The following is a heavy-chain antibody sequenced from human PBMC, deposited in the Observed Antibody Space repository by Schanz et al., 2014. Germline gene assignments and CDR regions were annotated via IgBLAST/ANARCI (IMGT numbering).Heavy chain of an antibody. CDR3: AKIGYTHWSLDD. Sequence: EVQLVEYGGGLVQPGESLRLSCAASGFTFSAYWMAWVRQAPGKGLEWVAAINQAASVQFYVDSVKGRFTISRDDAKNSLYLHLNSLRAEDTAVYYCAKIGYTHWSLDDWGQGILVTVSS. CDR1: GFTFSAYW. J-gene: IGHJ4*02. CDR2: INQAASVQ. D-gene: IGHD6-13*01. V-gene: IGHV3-7*01.